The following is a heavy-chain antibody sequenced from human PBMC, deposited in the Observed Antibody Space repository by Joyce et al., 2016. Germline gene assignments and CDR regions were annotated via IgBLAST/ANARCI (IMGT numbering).Heavy chain of an antibody. V-gene: IGHV3-13*05. D-gene: IGHD3-16*01. CDR1: GFTFSAYE. J-gene: IGHJ3*02. Sequence: EVQLVEAGGALVQPGGPLRLSCAASGFTFSAYEIHWVRQSTGKGLEWVSAIGTAGDPYYAGSVKCRFTISGENAKSSLFLQMNSLRAGDTAVYYCARERGGGMSAFDIWGQGTMVTVSS. CDR3: ARERGGGMSAFDI. CDR2: IGTAGDP.